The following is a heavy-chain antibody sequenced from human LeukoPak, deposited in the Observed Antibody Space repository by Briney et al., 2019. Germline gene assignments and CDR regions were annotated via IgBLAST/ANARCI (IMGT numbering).Heavy chain of an antibody. CDR3: ARGEVTRPYYYGSGSYGY. D-gene: IGHD3-10*01. CDR2: INHSGST. Sequence: SETLSLTCAVYGGSFSGYYWSWIRRPPGKGLEWIGEINHSGSTNYNPSLKSRVTISVDTSKNQFSLKLSSVTAADTAVYYCARGEVTRPYYYGSGSYGYWGQGTLVTVSS. V-gene: IGHV4-34*01. J-gene: IGHJ4*02. CDR1: GGSFSGYY.